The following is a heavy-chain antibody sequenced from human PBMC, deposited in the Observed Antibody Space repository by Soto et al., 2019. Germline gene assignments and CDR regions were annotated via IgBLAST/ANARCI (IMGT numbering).Heavy chain of an antibody. D-gene: IGHD3-10*01. V-gene: IGHV3-30*18. J-gene: IGHJ4*02. CDR3: AKDQSTGEIDY. Sequence: GGSLILSCAASGFTFSTYSMHWVRQVPDKGLEWLAFISYDGTNTYYADSVKGRFTISRENSKNRLYVEMNSLRPEDTAVYFCAKDQSTGEIDYWGQGTLVTVSS. CDR2: ISYDGTNT. CDR1: GFTFSTYS.